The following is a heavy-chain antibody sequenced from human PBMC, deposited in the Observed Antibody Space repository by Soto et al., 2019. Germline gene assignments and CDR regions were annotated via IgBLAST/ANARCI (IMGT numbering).Heavy chain of an antibody. Sequence: QVQLVQSGAEVKEPGATVKVSCKASGYSFSKYGISWVRQAPGQGLEWLGWINVKDGHINYGRNFQGRLILTTDTSTTTAYMDLRTLRFDDTAVYYCARDFDFLFDYWGQGTWVTVSS. V-gene: IGHV1-18*01. CDR1: GYSFSKYG. J-gene: IGHJ4*02. CDR2: INVKDGHI. CDR3: ARDFDFLFDY.